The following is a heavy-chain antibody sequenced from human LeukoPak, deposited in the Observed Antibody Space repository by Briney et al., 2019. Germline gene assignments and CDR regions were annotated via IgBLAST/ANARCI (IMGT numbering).Heavy chain of an antibody. CDR1: GFTVSSNS. Sequence: GGSLRLSCTVSGFTVSSNSMSWVRQAPGKGLEWVSFIYSDNTHYSDSVKGRFTISRDNAKNSLYLQMNSLRAEDTAVYYCARVGTYCSSTSCRWGDYFDYWGQGTLVTASS. J-gene: IGHJ4*02. D-gene: IGHD2-2*01. CDR3: ARVGTYCSSTSCRWGDYFDY. CDR2: IYSDNT. V-gene: IGHV3-53*01.